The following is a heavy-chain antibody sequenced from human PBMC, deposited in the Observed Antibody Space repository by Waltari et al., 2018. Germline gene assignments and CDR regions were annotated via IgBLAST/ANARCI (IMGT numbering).Heavy chain of an antibody. D-gene: IGHD2-15*01. Sequence: EVQLVQSGAEVKKPGATVKISCKASGYTFTDYYMHWVQQAPGKGLEWMGRXDPEDGETIXXEKXQGRVTIXADTSTXTAYMELSSLRSEDTAVXYXATRKGGXFDIWGQGTXVXXSS. CDR2: XDPEDGET. CDR1: GYTFTDYY. CDR3: ATRKGGXFDI. V-gene: IGHV1-69-2*01. J-gene: IGHJ3*02.